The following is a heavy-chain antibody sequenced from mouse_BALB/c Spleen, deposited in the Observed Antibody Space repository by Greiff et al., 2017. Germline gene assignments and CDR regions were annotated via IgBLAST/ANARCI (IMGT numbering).Heavy chain of an antibody. CDR2: ISSGSSTI. J-gene: IGHJ4*01. CDR1: GFTFSSFG. V-gene: IGHV5-17*02. D-gene: IGHD1-1*01. CDR3: ARSRTVDYAMDY. Sequence: EVKVEESGGGLVQPGGSMKLSCVASGFTFSSFGMHWVRQAPEKGLEWVAYISSGSSTIYYADTVKGRFTISRDNPKNTLFLQMTSLRSEDTAMYYCARSRTVDYAMDYWGQGTSVTVSS.